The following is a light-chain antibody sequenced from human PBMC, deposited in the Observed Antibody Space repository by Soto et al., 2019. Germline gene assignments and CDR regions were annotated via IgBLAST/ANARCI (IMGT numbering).Light chain of an antibody. CDR1: QSVSSSF. CDR2: GAS. CDR3: QQYGSSPFT. V-gene: IGKV3-20*01. Sequence: EIVLTQSPGTLSLSPGERATLSCRAVQSVSSSFLAWYQQKPGQAPRLLIYGASSRATGIPDRFSGSGSGTDFTLTISRLEPEDFAVYYCQQYGSSPFTFGQGTNLEIK. J-gene: IGKJ2*01.